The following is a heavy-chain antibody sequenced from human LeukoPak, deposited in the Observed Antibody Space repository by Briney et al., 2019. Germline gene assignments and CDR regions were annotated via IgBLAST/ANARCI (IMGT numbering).Heavy chain of an antibody. CDR2: ITWNSAGI. CDR1: GFTFDDYS. V-gene: IGHV3-9*01. Sequence: PGGSLRLSCVASGFTFDDYSMHWFRQFPGKGLEWVSGITWNSAGIGYADSVKGRFTISRDNSKNTLYLQMNSLRAEDTAVYYCAKDLSVAAADYYFDYWGQGTLVTVSS. J-gene: IGHJ4*02. CDR3: AKDLSVAAADYYFDY. D-gene: IGHD6-13*01.